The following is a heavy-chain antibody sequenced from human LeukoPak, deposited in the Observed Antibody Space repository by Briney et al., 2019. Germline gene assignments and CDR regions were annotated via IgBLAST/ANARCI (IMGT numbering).Heavy chain of an antibody. V-gene: IGHV4-59*01. CDR3: ARDPPYGMDV. CDR2: IYYSGST. CDR1: GGSISSYY. J-gene: IGHJ6*02. Sequence: SETLSLTCTVSGGSISSYYWSWIRQPSGKGLEWIGYIYYSGSTNYNPSLKSRVTISVDTSKNQFSLKLSSVTAADTAVYYCARDPPYGMDVWGQGTTVTVSS.